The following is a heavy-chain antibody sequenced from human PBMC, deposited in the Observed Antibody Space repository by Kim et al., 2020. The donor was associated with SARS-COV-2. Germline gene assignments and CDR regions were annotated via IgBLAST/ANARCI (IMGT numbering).Heavy chain of an antibody. J-gene: IGHJ5*02. CDR3: ASTSSWYTGRFDP. Sequence: YADSVKGRFTISRDKSKNTLYLQMNSLRAEDTAMYYCASTSSWYTGRFDPWGQGTLVTVSS. V-gene: IGHV3-30*01. D-gene: IGHD6-13*01.